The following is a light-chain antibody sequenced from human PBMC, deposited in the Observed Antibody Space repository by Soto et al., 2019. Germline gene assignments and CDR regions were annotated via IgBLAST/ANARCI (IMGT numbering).Light chain of an antibody. V-gene: IGKV3-11*01. CDR3: QQGTDWPPGT. J-gene: IGKJ1*01. CDR2: DAS. Sequence: ENGLRQSPATVSLSPGERATLSCRASQSVSTFLAWYQHKPGQAPRLLIYDASNRATGIPDRFRGSGSGTDFTLTISSLEPEDFALYYCQQGTDWPPGTFGQGTKVDIK. CDR1: QSVSTF.